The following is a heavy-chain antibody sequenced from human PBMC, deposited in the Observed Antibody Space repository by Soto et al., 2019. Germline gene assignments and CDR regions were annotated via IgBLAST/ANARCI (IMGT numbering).Heavy chain of an antibody. J-gene: IGHJ4*02. CDR2: ISGGGGAT. Sequence: EVQLLESGGGLVQPGGSLRLSCAASGFTFSSYAMSWVRQAPGKGLEWVSVISGGGGATYYADSVKGRCTISRDNSKNTLYLQMNSLRAEDTAVYYCAKNGQYTAMAWDDYWGQGTLVTVSS. CDR3: AKNGQYTAMAWDDY. CDR1: GFTFSSYA. V-gene: IGHV3-23*01. D-gene: IGHD5-18*01.